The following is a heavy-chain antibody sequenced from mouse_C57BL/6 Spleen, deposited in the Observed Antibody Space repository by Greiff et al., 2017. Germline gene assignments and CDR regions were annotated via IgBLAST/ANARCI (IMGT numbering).Heavy chain of an antibody. V-gene: IGHV7-3*01. J-gene: IGHJ4*01. Sequence: EVQLVESGGGLVQPGGSLSLSCAASGFTFTDYYMSWVRQPPGKALEWLGFIRNKANGYTTEYSASVKGRFTISRDNSQSILYLQMNALRAEDSATYYCASSYYYGSSSYAMDYWGQGTSVTVSS. CDR1: GFTFTDYY. D-gene: IGHD1-1*01. CDR3: ASSYYYGSSSYAMDY. CDR2: IRNKANGYTT.